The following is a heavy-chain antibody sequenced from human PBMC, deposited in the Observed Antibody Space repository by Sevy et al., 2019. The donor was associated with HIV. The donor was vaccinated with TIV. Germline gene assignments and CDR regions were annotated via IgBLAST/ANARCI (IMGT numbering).Heavy chain of an antibody. D-gene: IGHD3-10*01. CDR2: IIPSSGGT. CDR3: TRSVYGSATYLNDH. V-gene: IGHV1-2*02. J-gene: IGHJ4*02. Sequence: ASVKVSCKASGYTFTGYYIHWVRQAPGQGLEWMGWIIPSSGGTNYGQKFLGRVTMTRDTSIRSAYLELHRLTSDDMAVYYCTRSVYGSATYLNDHWGQGTLVTVSS. CDR1: GYTFTGYY.